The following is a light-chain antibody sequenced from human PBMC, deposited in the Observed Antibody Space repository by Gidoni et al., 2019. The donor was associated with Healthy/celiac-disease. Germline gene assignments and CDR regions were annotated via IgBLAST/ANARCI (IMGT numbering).Light chain of an antibody. CDR1: SSNSGAGYD. Sequence: QSVLPPPPSVSGAPGQRVTISCTGSSSNSGAGYDVHWYQQLPGTAPNLLIYGNSNRPSGVPDRFSGSKSGTSASLAITGLQAEDEADYYCQSYDSSLSGWVFGGGTKLTVL. J-gene: IGLJ3*02. CDR2: GNS. V-gene: IGLV1-40*01. CDR3: QSYDSSLSGWV.